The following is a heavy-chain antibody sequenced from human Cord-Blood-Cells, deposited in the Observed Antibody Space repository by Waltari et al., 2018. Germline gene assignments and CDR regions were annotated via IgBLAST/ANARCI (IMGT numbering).Heavy chain of an antibody. CDR1: GYTFTGYY. CDR3: AREVGATTTYYYYYYMDV. CDR2: INPNSGGT. D-gene: IGHD1-26*01. V-gene: IGHV1-2*02. Sequence: QVQLVQSGAEVKKPGASVKVSCKASGYTFTGYYMHWVRQAPGHGLEWMGWINPNSGGTNYAQKFQGRVTMTRDTSISTAYMELSRLRSDDTAVYYCAREVGATTTYYYYYYMDVWGKGTTVTVSS. J-gene: IGHJ6*03.